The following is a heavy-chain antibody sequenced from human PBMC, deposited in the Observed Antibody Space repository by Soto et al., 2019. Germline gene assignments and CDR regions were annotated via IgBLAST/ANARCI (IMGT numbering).Heavy chain of an antibody. J-gene: IGHJ4*02. CDR3: ARDYGYSSLYYFDY. D-gene: IGHD6-13*01. CDR1: GGSISSYN. Sequence: KPXETLSLPCTVSGGSISSYNWSWIRQPPGKGLEWIGYIHYSGSTNHNPSLKSRVTISVDTSKNQFSLKLRSVTAADTAVYYCARDYGYSSLYYFDYWGQGTLATVSS. CDR2: IHYSGST. V-gene: IGHV4-59*01.